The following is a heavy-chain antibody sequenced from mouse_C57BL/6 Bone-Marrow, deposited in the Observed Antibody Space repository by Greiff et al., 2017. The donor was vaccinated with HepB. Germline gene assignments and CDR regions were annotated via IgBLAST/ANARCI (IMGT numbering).Heavy chain of an antibody. J-gene: IGHJ2*01. V-gene: IGHV14-4*01. CDR1: GFNIKDDY. CDR2: IDPENGDT. Sequence: EVHLVESGAELVRPGASVKLSCTASGFNIKDDYMHWVKQRPEQGLEWIGWIDPENGDTEYASKFQGKATITADTSSNTAYLQLSSLTSEDTAVYYCTDYHYFDYWGQGTTLTVSS. CDR3: TDYHYFDY. D-gene: IGHD2-4*01.